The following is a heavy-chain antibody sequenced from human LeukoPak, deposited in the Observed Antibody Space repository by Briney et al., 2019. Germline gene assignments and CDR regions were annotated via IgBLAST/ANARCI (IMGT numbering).Heavy chain of an antibody. CDR2: ITDGGGST. Sequence: GGSLRLSCAASKFTFRNYAMSWVRQAPGRGLEWVAAITDGGGSTYYANSVEGRFTISRDNSKNTLYLQMYSLRAEDTAKYYCAKDTSGWYDLGSFDIWGQGTMVTVSS. D-gene: IGHD6-19*01. J-gene: IGHJ3*02. CDR1: KFTFRNYA. CDR3: AKDTSGWYDLGSFDI. V-gene: IGHV3-23*01.